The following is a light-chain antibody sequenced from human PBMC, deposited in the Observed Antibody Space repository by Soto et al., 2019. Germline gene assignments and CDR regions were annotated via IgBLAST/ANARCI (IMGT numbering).Light chain of an antibody. V-gene: IGKV1-5*03. J-gene: IGKJ2*01. CDR1: QSISTW. Sequence: DIQLTQSPSTLSASVGDRVTITCRASQSISTWLAWYQQKAGKAPKLLLYQASSVQSGVQSRFSSNGSGTEFHISISSLQPDDFASYYCQQYNSYYTFGQGTKLEI. CDR2: QAS. CDR3: QQYNSYYT.